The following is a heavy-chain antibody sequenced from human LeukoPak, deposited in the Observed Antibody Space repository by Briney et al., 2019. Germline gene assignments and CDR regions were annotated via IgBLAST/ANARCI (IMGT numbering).Heavy chain of an antibody. Sequence: GGSLRLSCAASGFTFSSYWMSWVRQAPGKGLEWVANIKQDGSEKYYVDSVKGRFTISRDNAKNSLYLQMNSQRAEDTAVYYCARAYSSGWYNYWGQGTLVTVSS. CDR2: IKQDGSEK. D-gene: IGHD6-19*01. J-gene: IGHJ4*02. CDR3: ARAYSSGWYNY. V-gene: IGHV3-7*01. CDR1: GFTFSSYW.